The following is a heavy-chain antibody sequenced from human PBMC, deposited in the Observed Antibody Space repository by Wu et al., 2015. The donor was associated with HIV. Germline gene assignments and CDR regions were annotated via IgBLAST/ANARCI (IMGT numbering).Heavy chain of an antibody. J-gene: IGHJ4*02. CDR1: GYTFTRYH. V-gene: IGHV1-46*03. D-gene: IGHD3-22*01. Sequence: QVQLVQSGAEVKKAGASVKVSCKASGYTFTRYHMHWVRHAAGHGLEWMGRINPSGGSTSYAQKFQDRVIITRDTSTNTVYMELTSLRSDDTAIYYCARLSAAGFHRITTFDFWAHGNPGPPSP. CDR3: ARLSAAGFHRITTFDF. CDR2: INPSGGST.